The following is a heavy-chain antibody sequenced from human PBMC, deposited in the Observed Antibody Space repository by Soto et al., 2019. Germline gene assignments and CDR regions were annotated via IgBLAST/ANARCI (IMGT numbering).Heavy chain of an antibody. Sequence: QVQLVQSGAEVKKPGASVKVSCKASGYTFTGYYMHWLRQAPGQGLEWMGWINPNSGGTNYAQKFQGRVTMTRDTSISTAYMQLSRLRSDDTAVYYCARVPQRRVLGDVWGQETTVTPSS. CDR3: ARVPQRRVLGDV. V-gene: IGHV1-2*02. D-gene: IGHD1-1*01. CDR1: GYTFTGYY. CDR2: INPNSGGT. J-gene: IGHJ6*02.